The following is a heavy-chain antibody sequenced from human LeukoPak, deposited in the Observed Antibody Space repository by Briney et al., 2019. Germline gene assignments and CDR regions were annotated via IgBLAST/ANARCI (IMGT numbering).Heavy chain of an antibody. V-gene: IGHV6-1*01. Sequence: SQTLSLTCAISGDSVSSNSAAWNWIRQSPSRGLEWLGRTYYRSKWYNDYAASVKSRITINPDTSKNQFSLQLNSVTPEDTAVYYCARGRLDYYGSGSYYNWFDPWGQGTLVTVSS. D-gene: IGHD3-10*01. CDR3: ARGRLDYYGSGSYYNWFDP. CDR2: TYYRSKWYN. J-gene: IGHJ5*02. CDR1: GDSVSSNSAA.